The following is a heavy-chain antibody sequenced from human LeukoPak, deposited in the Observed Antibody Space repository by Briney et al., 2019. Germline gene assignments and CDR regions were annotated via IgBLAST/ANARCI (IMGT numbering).Heavy chain of an antibody. V-gene: IGHV3-53*01. CDR1: GFTFSDYP. Sequence: GGSLRLSCAASGFTFSDYPMNWVRQAPGKGLEWVSFIYSGGNTYYADSVKGRFTISRDNSKNTVHLQMNSLRAEDTAMYYCARRAGDYSHPYDYWGQGTLVTVSS. D-gene: IGHD3-22*01. J-gene: IGHJ4*02. CDR3: ARRAGDYSHPYDY. CDR2: IYSGGNT.